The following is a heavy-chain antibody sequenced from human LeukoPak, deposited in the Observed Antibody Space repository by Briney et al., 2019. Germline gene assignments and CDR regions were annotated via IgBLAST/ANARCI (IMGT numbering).Heavy chain of an antibody. CDR1: GGSISSSSYY. CDR2: IYYSGST. J-gene: IGHJ5*02. V-gene: IGHV4-39*07. CDR3: ARDLKGYYGLNWFDP. Sequence: SETLSLTCTVSGGSISSSSYYWGWIRQPPGKGLEWIGSIYYSGSTYYNPSLKSRVTISVDTSKNQFSLKLGSVTAADTAVYYCARDLKGYYGLNWFDPWGQGTLVTVSS. D-gene: IGHD3-10*01.